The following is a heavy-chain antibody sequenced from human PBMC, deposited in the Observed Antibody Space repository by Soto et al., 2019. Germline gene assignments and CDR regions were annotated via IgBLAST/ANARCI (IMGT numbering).Heavy chain of an antibody. Sequence: GASLRLSCAASGFTFSSYAMSWVRQAPGKGLEWVSAISGSGGSTYYADSVKGRVTISRDNSKNTLYLQMNSLRAEDTAVYYCAKEKYYYDSSGYYPLWGQGTLVTVS. D-gene: IGHD3-22*01. CDR3: AKEKYYYDSSGYYPL. J-gene: IGHJ4*02. V-gene: IGHV3-23*01. CDR2: ISGSGGST. CDR1: GFTFSSYA.